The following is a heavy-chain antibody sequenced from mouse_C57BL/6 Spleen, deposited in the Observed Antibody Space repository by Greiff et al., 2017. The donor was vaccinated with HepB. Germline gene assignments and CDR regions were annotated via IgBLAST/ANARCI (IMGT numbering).Heavy chain of an antibody. CDR1: GYTFTSYW. J-gene: IGHJ1*03. Sequence: QVHVKQPGAELVMPGASVKLSCKASGYTFTSYWMHWVKQRPGQGLEWIGEIDPSDSYTNYNQKFKGKSTLTVDKSSSTAYMQLSSLTSEDSAVYYCARRQDYYDYDRYFDVWGTGTTVTVSS. CDR3: ARRQDYYDYDRYFDV. V-gene: IGHV1-69*01. CDR2: IDPSDSYT. D-gene: IGHD2-4*01.